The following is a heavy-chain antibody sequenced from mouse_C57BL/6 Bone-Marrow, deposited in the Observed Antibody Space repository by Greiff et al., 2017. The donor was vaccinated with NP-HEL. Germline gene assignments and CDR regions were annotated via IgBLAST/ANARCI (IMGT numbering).Heavy chain of an antibody. V-gene: IGHV1-80*01. D-gene: IGHD1-1*01. CDR3: GRRVVDAMDC. Sequence: QVQLQQSGAELVKPGASVKISCKASGYAFSSSWLNWVKQRPGKGLEWIGQIYPGDGDTNSNGKFKGKATLTADKSSSTAYMQLSSLTSEDSAVYFCGRRVVDAMDCWGQGTSVTVSS. J-gene: IGHJ4*01. CDR2: IYPGDGDT. CDR1: GYAFSSSW.